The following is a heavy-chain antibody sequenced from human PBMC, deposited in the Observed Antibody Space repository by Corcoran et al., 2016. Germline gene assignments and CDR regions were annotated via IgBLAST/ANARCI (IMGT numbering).Heavy chain of an antibody. CDR1: GYTFTSYA. D-gene: IGHD5-12*01. J-gene: IGHJ6*02. V-gene: IGHV1-3*01. CDR3: AGGALDGYKTGYYYGMDV. CDR2: INAGNGNT. Sequence: QVQLVQSGAEVKKPGASVKVSCKASGYTFTSYAMHWVRQAPGQRLEWMGWINAGNGNTKYSQKFQGRVTITRDTSASTAYMELSSLRSEDTAVYYCAGGALDGYKTGYYYGMDVWGQGTTVTVSS.